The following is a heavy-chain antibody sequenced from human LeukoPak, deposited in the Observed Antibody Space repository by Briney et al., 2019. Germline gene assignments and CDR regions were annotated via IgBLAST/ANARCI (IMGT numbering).Heavy chain of an antibody. J-gene: IGHJ4*02. Sequence: SVKVSCKASGGTFSSYAISWVRQAPGQGLEWMGRIIPILGVATYAQKFQGRVTITSDKSTSTAYTGLSSLRSEDTAVYDCARDLGVDDSSGYHRRGSFDYWGQGNLVTVSS. V-gene: IGHV1-69*04. CDR2: IIPILGVA. CDR1: GGTFSSYA. CDR3: ARDLGVDDSSGYHRRGSFDY. D-gene: IGHD3-22*01.